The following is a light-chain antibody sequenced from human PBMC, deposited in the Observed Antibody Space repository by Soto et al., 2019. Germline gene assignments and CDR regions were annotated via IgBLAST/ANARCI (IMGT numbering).Light chain of an antibody. J-gene: IGLJ2*01. CDR2: SDT. CDR3: QVWDSSTVV. V-gene: IGLV3-9*01. CDR1: NIGSKN. Sequence: SSELTQPLSVSVALGQTATITCGGNNIGSKNVHWYQQKPGQAPVPVIYSDTDRPSGIPEPFSGSKSGNTATLTISRAQAGDEADYYCQVWDSSTVVFGGGTKLTVL.